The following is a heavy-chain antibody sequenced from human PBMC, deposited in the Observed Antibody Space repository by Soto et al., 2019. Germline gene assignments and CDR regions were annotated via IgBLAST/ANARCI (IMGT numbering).Heavy chain of an antibody. V-gene: IGHV4-59*08. CDR2: IYYSGST. J-gene: IGHJ5*02. Sequence: PSETLSLTCTVSGGSISSYYWSWIRQPPGKGLEWIGYIYYSGSTNYNPSLKSRVTISVDTSKNQFSLKLSSVTAADTVVYYCARRVVVAATYWFDPWGQGTLVTISS. D-gene: IGHD2-15*01. CDR3: ARRVVVAATYWFDP. CDR1: GGSISSYY.